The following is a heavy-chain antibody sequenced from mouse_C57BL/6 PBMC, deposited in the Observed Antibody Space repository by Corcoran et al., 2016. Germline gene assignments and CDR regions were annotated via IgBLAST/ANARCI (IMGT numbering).Heavy chain of an antibody. CDR1: GYTFTPYG. Sequence: QIQLVQSGPELKKPGETVKISCKASGYTFTPYGMSWVKQAPGKGLKWMGWINTYSGVPTYADDFKGRFAFSLETSASTAYLQINNLKNEDTATYFCARRPLLRPWFAYWGQGTLVTVSA. D-gene: IGHD1-2*01. CDR3: ARRPLLRPWFAY. CDR2: INTYSGVP. J-gene: IGHJ3*01. V-gene: IGHV9-3*01.